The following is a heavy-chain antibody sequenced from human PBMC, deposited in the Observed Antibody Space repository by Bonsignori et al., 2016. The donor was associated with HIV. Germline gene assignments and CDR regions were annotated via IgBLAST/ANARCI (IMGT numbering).Heavy chain of an antibody. D-gene: IGHD1-1*01. J-gene: IGHJ6*03. CDR2: IYYSGST. CDR3: ARADWNDATRSYYYMDV. V-gene: IGHV4-59*01. Sequence: WIRQPPGKGLEWIGYIYYSGSTNYNPSLKSRVAISVDTSKNQFSLKLSSVTAADTAVYYCARADWNDATRSYYYMDVWGKGTTVTVSS.